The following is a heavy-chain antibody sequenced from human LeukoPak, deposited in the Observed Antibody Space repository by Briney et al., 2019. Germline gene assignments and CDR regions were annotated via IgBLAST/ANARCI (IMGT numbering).Heavy chain of an antibody. CDR1: GFTFDEYA. D-gene: IGHD5-18*01. V-gene: IGHV3-9*01. CDR2: ISWNSGSI. Sequence: AGRSLRLSCAASGFTFDEYAMHWVRHAPGKGLEWVSGISWNSGSIGYADSAKGRFTISRDNAKNSLYLQMNSLRAEDTALYYCAKDIRRIQLWFFDYWGQGTLVTVSS. J-gene: IGHJ4*02. CDR3: AKDIRRIQLWFFDY.